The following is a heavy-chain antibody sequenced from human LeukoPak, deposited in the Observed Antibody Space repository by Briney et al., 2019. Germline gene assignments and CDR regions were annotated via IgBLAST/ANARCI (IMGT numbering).Heavy chain of an antibody. CDR2: IYYSGST. CDR3: ARHGSAEGGRGWYRGALYI. D-gene: IGHD6-19*01. J-gene: IGHJ3*02. CDR1: GGSFSSCY. V-gene: IGHV4-59*08. Sequence: KPSETLSLTCTVSGGSFSSCYWSWIRQPPGKGLEWIGYIYYSGSTNYNPSLKSQITISVDTSKNHFSLKLSSVTAADTAVYYCARHGSAEGGRGWYRGALYIWGQGTMVTVSS.